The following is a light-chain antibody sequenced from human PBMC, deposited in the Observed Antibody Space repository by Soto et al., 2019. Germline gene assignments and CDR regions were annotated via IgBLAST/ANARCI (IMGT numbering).Light chain of an antibody. CDR2: AAS. J-gene: IGKJ1*01. V-gene: IGKV1-39*01. CDR1: QNINNY. Sequence: DIQMTQSPSSLSASVGDRVTITCQASQNINNYLNWYQQKPGKVPKLLIYAASTLQSGVPSRFSGSGSGTDFTLTLSSLQAEDSATYYCQQSFIAPWTFGQGTKVDIK. CDR3: QQSFIAPWT.